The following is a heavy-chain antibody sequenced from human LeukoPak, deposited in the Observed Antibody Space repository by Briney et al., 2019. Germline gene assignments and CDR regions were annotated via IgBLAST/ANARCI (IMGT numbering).Heavy chain of an antibody. D-gene: IGHD6-6*01. J-gene: IGHJ4*02. CDR2: IYYSGST. V-gene: IGHV4-59*01. Sequence: SETLSLTCTVSGGSISSYYWSWIRQPPGKGLEWIGYIYYSGSTNYNPSLKSRVTISVDTSKNQFSLKLSSVTAADTAVYYCARVVAARTIDYWGQGTLVTVSS. CDR1: GGSISSYY. CDR3: ARVVAARTIDY.